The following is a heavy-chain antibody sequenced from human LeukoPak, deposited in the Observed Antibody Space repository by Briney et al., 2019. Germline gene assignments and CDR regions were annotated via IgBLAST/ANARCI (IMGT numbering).Heavy chain of an antibody. CDR1: GGSISSYY. J-gene: IGHJ6*02. CDR2: IYYSGST. Sequence: RPSETLSLTCTVSGGSISSYYWSWIRQPPGKGLEWIGYIYYSGSTNYNPSLKSRVTISVDTSKNQFSLKLSSVTAADTAVYYCARWIWSGYYDYYYYGMDVWGQGTTVTVSS. CDR3: ARWIWSGYYDYYYYGMDV. D-gene: IGHD3-3*01. V-gene: IGHV4-59*01.